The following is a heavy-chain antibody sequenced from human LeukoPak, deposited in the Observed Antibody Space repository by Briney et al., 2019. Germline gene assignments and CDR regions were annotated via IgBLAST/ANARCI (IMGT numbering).Heavy chain of an antibody. CDR3: ARKLEGYDSSDSYQYLDY. J-gene: IGHJ4*02. V-gene: IGHV3-74*01. CDR1: GFTFSRYW. CDR2: INSDGGST. Sequence: GGSLRLSCAASGFTFSRYWMHWVRQAPGKGLVWVSRINSDGGSTTYADSVKGRFTISRDNAKNTLYLQMNSLRAEDTAVYYCARKLEGYDSSDSYQYLDYRGQGTLVTVSS. D-gene: IGHD3-22*01.